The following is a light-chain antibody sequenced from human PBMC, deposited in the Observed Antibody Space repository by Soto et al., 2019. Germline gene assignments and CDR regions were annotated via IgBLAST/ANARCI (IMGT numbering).Light chain of an antibody. CDR2: DDS. V-gene: IGLV3-21*02. CDR1: NIGSKS. CDR3: QVWDSSSDHPYV. J-gene: IGLJ1*01. Sequence: SYELSQPPSVSVAPGQTARITCGGNNIGSKSVQWYQQKPGQAPVLVAYDDSDRPSGIPERFSGSNSGNTATLTISRVEGGDEADYYCQVWDSSSDHPYVFGTGTKLTVL.